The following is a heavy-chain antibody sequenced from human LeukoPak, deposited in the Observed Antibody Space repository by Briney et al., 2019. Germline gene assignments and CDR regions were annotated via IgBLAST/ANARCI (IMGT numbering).Heavy chain of an antibody. V-gene: IGHV4-34*01. Sequence: SETLSLTCAVYGGSFSGYYWSWIRQPPGKGLEWIGEINHSGSTNYNPSLKSRVTISVDTSKNQFSLKLSSVTAADTAVYYCARLKGVTTVTTWREKYYYYYYMDVWGKGTTVTISS. D-gene: IGHD4-17*01. CDR3: ARLKGVTTVTTWREKYYYYYYMDV. CDR1: GGSFSGYY. J-gene: IGHJ6*03. CDR2: INHSGST.